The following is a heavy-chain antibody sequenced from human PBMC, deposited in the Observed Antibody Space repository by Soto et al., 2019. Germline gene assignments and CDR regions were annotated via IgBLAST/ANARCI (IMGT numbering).Heavy chain of an antibody. V-gene: IGHV4-4*02. D-gene: IGHD3-22*01. CDR1: GGSVSSSNW. CDR2: IYHSGST. CDR3: ASVGSDYDNSGYYLP. J-gene: IGHJ5*02. Sequence: SETLYLTCIVSGGSVSSSNWWSWVRQPPGKGLEWIGEIYHSGSTTYNPSLKSRATISVDKSENQFSLRLKSVTAADTAVYYCASVGSDYDNSGYYLPWGPGTLVTVSS.